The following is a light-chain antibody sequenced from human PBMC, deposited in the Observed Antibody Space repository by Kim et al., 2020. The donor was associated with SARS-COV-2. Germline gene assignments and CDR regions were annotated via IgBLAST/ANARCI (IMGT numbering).Light chain of an antibody. CDR2: DVI. CDR1: SSDIGAYNY. J-gene: IGLJ1*01. CDR3: SSFTTSSTWV. Sequence: GQSITISCTGTSSDIGAYNYVSWYQQYPGKAPKRMIYDVIKRPSGVSNRFSASKSGNTASLTISGLQGEDEADYYCSSFTTSSTWVFGTGTKVTVL. V-gene: IGLV2-14*04.